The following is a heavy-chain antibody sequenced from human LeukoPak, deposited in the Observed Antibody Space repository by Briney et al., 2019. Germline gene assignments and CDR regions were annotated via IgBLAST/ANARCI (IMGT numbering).Heavy chain of an antibody. Sequence: ASVKVSCKASGYTFTGYYMHWVRQAPGQGLEWMGWINPNSGDTHYAQKFQGRVTMTRDTSISTAYMELSRLRSDDTAVYYCARGGRDDSSGYGLWYFDLWGRGTLVTVSS. CDR2: INPNSGDT. V-gene: IGHV1-2*02. CDR1: GYTFTGYY. J-gene: IGHJ2*01. D-gene: IGHD3-22*01. CDR3: ARGGRDDSSGYGLWYFDL.